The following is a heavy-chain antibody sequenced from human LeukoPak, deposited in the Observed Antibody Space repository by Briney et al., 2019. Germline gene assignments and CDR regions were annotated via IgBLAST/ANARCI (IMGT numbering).Heavy chain of an antibody. CDR2: IYYSGST. Sequence: SETLSLTCTVSGGSISSYYWSWIRRPPGKGLEWIGYIYYSGSTNYNPSLKSRVTMSVDTSRNQFSLKLSSVTAADTAVYYCARDRYYYDSSGYYPLDYWGQGTLVTVSS. D-gene: IGHD3-22*01. CDR3: ARDRYYYDSSGYYPLDY. V-gene: IGHV4-59*12. J-gene: IGHJ4*02. CDR1: GGSISSYY.